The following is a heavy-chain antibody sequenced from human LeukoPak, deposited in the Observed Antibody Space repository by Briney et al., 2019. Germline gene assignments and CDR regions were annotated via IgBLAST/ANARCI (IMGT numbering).Heavy chain of an antibody. CDR1: GGSFSGYY. V-gene: IGHV4-34*01. Sequence: KPSETLSLTCAVYGGSFSGYYWSWIRQPPGKGLEWIGEINHSGSTNYNPSLKSRVTISVDTSKNQFSLKLSSVTAADTAVYYCARGLRTEKLIDNWFDPWGQGTLVTVSS. D-gene: IGHD5-24*01. CDR2: INHSGST. J-gene: IGHJ5*02. CDR3: ARGLRTEKLIDNWFDP.